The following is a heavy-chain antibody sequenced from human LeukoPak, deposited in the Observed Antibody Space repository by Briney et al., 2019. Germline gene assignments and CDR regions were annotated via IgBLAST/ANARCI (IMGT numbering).Heavy chain of an antibody. Sequence: PGGSLRLSCAASGFTFSSYSMNWVRQAPGKGLEWVSSISSSSSYIYYADSVKGRFTISRDNAKNSLYLQMNSLRAEDTAVYYCARLKGLPPRYFDYWGQGTLVTVSS. CDR3: ARLKGLPPRYFDY. CDR2: ISSSSSYI. CDR1: GFTFSSYS. V-gene: IGHV3-21*01. J-gene: IGHJ4*02.